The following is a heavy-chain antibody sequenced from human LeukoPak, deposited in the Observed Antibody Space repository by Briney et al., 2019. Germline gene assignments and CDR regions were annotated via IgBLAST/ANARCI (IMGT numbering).Heavy chain of an antibody. CDR3: AKSSYYDTSGFYREYYFDY. J-gene: IGHJ4*02. Sequence: GGSLRLSCAASGFTLGNYAMSWVRQAPGKGLEWVSSMSSSGGSTYYADSVKGRFTFSRDNPKNTLYLQMNSLRAEDTAVYYCAKSSYYDTSGFYREYYFDYWGQGTLVTVSS. CDR1: GFTLGNYA. V-gene: IGHV3-23*01. CDR2: MSSSGGST. D-gene: IGHD3-22*01.